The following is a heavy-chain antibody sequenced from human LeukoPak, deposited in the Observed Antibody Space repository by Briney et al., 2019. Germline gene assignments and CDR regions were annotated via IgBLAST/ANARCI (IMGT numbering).Heavy chain of an antibody. V-gene: IGHV3-48*02. CDR1: GFTFNTYS. Sequence: PGGSLRLSCAASGFTFNTYSMNWVRQAPGKGQEWVSYISSTSSPIYYADSVKGRFTISRDNAKNSLYLQMNSLRDEDTAVYYCASQQLWVDFFDYWGQGTLVTVSS. CDR2: ISSTSSPI. J-gene: IGHJ4*02. D-gene: IGHD5-18*01. CDR3: ASQQLWVDFFDY.